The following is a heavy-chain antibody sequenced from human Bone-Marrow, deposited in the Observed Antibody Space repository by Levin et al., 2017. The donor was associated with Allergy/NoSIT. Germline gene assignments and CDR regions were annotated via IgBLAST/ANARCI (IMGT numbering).Heavy chain of an antibody. CDR2: IWYDGSDQ. V-gene: IGHV3-33*03. D-gene: IGHD2-15*01. J-gene: IGHJ4*02. CDR3: ARAEHCSGGGCYLWY. Sequence: SCVASGFSFSDYGMYWVRQAPGKGLEWVAVIWYDGSDQYYADSVKGRFTVSRDNSDNTLYLHMSSLRAEDTATYYCARAEHCSGGGCYLWYWGQGTLVTVSS. CDR1: GFSFSDYG.